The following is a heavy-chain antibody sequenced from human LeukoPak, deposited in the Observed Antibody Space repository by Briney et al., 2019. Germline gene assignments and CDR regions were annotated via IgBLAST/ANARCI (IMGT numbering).Heavy chain of an antibody. Sequence: PGGSLRLSCAASGFTFSSYGMHWVRQAPGKGLEGVAFIRYDGSNKYYADSVKGRFTISRDNSKNTLYLQMNSLRAEDTAVYYCAKRLHSSSLTIDYWGQGTLVSVSS. V-gene: IGHV3-30*02. CDR2: IRYDGSNK. D-gene: IGHD6-13*01. CDR3: AKRLHSSSLTIDY. J-gene: IGHJ4*02. CDR1: GFTFSSYG.